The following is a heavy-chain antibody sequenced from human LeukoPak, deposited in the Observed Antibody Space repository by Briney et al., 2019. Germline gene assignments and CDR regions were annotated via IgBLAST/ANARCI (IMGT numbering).Heavy chain of an antibody. CDR2: IDPNSGDT. D-gene: IGHD3-9*01. Sequence: ASVKVSCKASGYTFTSYYMHWVRQAPGQGLEWMGWIDPNSGDTNFAQKFQGRVTITRDTSLSTVYMDLSSLRSDDTAVYYCAREAHFDWPLEENWFDPWGQGTLVIVSS. J-gene: IGHJ5*02. V-gene: IGHV1-2*02. CDR3: AREAHFDWPLEENWFDP. CDR1: GYTFTSYY.